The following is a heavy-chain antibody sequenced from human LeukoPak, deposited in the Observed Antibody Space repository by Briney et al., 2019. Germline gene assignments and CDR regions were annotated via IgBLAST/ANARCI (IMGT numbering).Heavy chain of an antibody. CDR3: ARSLGYCTNGVCPRYFGY. D-gene: IGHD2-8*01. CDR2: IYTSGST. CDR1: GGSISSYY. Sequence: SETLSLTCTVSGGSISSYYWSWIRQPAGKGLEWIGRIYTSGSTNYNPSLKSRVTMSVDTSKNQFSLKLSSVTAADTAVYYCARSLGYCTNGVCPRYFGYWGRGTLVTVSS. V-gene: IGHV4-4*07. J-gene: IGHJ4*02.